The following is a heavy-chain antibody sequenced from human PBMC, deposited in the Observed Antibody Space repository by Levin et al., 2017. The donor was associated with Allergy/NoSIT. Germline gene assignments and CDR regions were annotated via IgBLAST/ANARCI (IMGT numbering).Heavy chain of an antibody. CDR2: MNPNSGNT. Sequence: GESLKISCKASGYTFTSYDINWVRQATGQGLEWMGWMNPNSGNTGYAQKFQGRVTMTRNTSISTAYMELSSLRSEDTAVYYCARGHAGRITIFGVVNAFDIWGQGTMVTVSS. J-gene: IGHJ3*02. CDR3: ARGHAGRITIFGVVNAFDI. D-gene: IGHD3-3*01. V-gene: IGHV1-8*01. CDR1: GYTFTSYD.